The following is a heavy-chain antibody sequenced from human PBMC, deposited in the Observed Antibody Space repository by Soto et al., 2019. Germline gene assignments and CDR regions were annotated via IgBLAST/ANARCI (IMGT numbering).Heavy chain of an antibody. D-gene: IGHD6-13*01. CDR3: ARKGAAASYAHYYRDV. CDR2: VYYSGNT. V-gene: IGHV4-59*01. Sequence: QVQLQESGPGLVKPSETLSLTCAVSGGSISPYYWGWMRQPPGEGLEWMGYVYYSGNTNYNPSLESRVTISVDTSRNRFSLNLTSATAADTAVYYCARKGAAASYAHYYRDVCGRGTAVTVSS. J-gene: IGHJ6*03. CDR1: GGSISPYY.